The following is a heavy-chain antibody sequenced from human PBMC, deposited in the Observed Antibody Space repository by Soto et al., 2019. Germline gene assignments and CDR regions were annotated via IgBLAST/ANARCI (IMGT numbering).Heavy chain of an antibody. CDR3: AKVLKGEVVRHGSAFDY. J-gene: IGHJ4*02. CDR2: ISYDGSNK. D-gene: IGHD3-16*01. CDR1: GFTFSSYG. Sequence: QVQLVESGGGVVQPGRSLRLSCAASGFTFSSYGMRWVRRAPGTGLEWVAVISYDGSNKYYAYCVKGRFTISRDNSKNTLYLQMNNLRAEDTAVYYCAKVLKGEVVRHGSAFDYWGQGTLVTVSS. V-gene: IGHV3-30*18.